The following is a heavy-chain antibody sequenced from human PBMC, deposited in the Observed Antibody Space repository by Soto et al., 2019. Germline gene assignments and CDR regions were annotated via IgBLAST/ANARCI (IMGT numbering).Heavy chain of an antibody. J-gene: IGHJ4*02. V-gene: IGHV1-69*01. CDR1: GGPFSSYG. CDR2: IIPLFGTP. CDR3: ARDGTIQMANFDF. Sequence: QVLLMQSGAEVQKPGSSVKVSCTSSGGPFSSYGISWVRQVPGQGLEWLGGIIPLFGTPSYARKIQDRLTISADESTTTAYMELSSLTSEDTAMYFCARDGTIQMANFDFWGQGTLVTVSS. D-gene: IGHD1-1*01.